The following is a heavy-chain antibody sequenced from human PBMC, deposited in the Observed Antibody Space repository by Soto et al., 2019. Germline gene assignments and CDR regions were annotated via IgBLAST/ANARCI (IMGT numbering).Heavy chain of an antibody. V-gene: IGHV3-23*01. CDR3: AKALRGSGYEYCFDY. Sequence: GGSLRLSCAASGFTFSSYAMSWVRQAPGKGLEWVSVISGSGGSTYYADSVKGRFTISRDNSKNTLYLQMNSLRAEDTAVYYCAKALRGSGYEYCFDYWGQGTLVTVSS. D-gene: IGHD5-12*01. CDR1: GFTFSSYA. CDR2: ISGSGGST. J-gene: IGHJ4*02.